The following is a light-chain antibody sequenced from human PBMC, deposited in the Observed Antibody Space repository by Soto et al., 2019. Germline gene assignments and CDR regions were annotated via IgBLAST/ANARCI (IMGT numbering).Light chain of an antibody. CDR3: QQYNSYPWT. V-gene: IGKV1-5*03. Sequence: DIQMTQSPSTLSASVGDRVTITCRASQSISSWLAWYQQKPGKAPKLLIYKASSWESGVPSRFSGSGSGTEFTLTINSLQPDDFATYYCQQYNSYPWTFGQGTKVEIK. J-gene: IGKJ1*01. CDR1: QSISSW. CDR2: KAS.